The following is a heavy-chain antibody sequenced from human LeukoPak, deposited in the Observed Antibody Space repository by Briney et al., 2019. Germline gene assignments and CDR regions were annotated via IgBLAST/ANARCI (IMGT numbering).Heavy chain of an antibody. J-gene: IGHJ4*02. D-gene: IGHD1-26*01. V-gene: IGHV1-69*05. CDR1: GGTFSSYA. CDR2: IIPIFGTA. CDR3: ARDRDGSYLDY. Sequence: SVKVSCKASGGTFSSYAINWVRQAPGQGLEWMGGIIPIFGTANYAQKFQGRVTITRDTSASTAYMELSSLRSEDTAVYYCARDRDGSYLDYWGQGTLVTVSS.